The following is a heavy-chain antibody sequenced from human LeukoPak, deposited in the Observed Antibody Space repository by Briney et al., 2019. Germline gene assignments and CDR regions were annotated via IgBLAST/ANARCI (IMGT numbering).Heavy chain of an antibody. Sequence: GGSLRLSCAASGFTFNNYAMSWVRQAPGKGLEWVSGISNSGGSTHYADSVKGRFTISRDNSKNTLFLQMNSLRAEDTAVYYCARAAYDSSGYLTLWGQGTLVTVSS. CDR2: ISNSGGST. D-gene: IGHD3-22*01. CDR1: GFTFNNYA. CDR3: ARAAYDSSGYLTL. V-gene: IGHV3-23*01. J-gene: IGHJ4*02.